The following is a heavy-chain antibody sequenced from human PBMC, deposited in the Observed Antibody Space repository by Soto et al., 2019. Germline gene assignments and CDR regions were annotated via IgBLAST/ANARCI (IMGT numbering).Heavy chain of an antibody. CDR2: IIPIFGTA. CDR1: GGTFSSYA. D-gene: IGHD3-10*01. CDR3: ARNYYGSGSYPHYYYYGMDV. V-gene: IGHV1-69*01. J-gene: IGHJ6*02. Sequence: QVQLVQSGAEVKKPGSSVKVSCKASGGTFSSYAISWVRQAPGQGLEWMGGIIPIFGTANYAQKFQGRVTITADESTSTAYRELSSLRSEDTAVYYCARNYYGSGSYPHYYYYGMDVWGQGTTVTVSS.